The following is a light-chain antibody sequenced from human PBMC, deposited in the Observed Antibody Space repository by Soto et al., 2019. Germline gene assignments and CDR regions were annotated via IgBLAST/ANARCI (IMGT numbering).Light chain of an antibody. V-gene: IGKV3-15*01. CDR1: QSVSSN. CDR3: QQYDNCPQPT. J-gene: IGKJ4*01. Sequence: EIVMTQSPATLSVSPGERATLSCRASQSVSSNLAWYQQKPGQAPRLLIYGASTRATGIPARFSGSGSGTEFNLYITRLLSGDFAVYSYQQYDNCPQPTFGRGTNVEIK. CDR2: GAS.